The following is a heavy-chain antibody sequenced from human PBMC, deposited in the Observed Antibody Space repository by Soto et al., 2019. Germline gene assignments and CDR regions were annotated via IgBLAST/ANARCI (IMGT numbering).Heavy chain of an antibody. V-gene: IGHV4-30-4*01. J-gene: IGHJ3*02. CDR3: ARGLVLRYAFDI. Sequence: QVQLQESGPGLVKPSQTLSLTCTVSGGSISSGDYYWSWIRQPPGKGLEWIGYLYYSGSTYYNPSLKCRVTISVDTSKNQFSLKLSSVTAADTAVYYCARGLVLRYAFDIWGQGTMVTVSS. D-gene: IGHD6-19*01. CDR2: LYYSGST. CDR1: GGSISSGDYY.